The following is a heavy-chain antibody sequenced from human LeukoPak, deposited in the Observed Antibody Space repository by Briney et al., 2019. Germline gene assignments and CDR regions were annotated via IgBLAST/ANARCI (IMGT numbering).Heavy chain of an antibody. V-gene: IGHV4-30-2*01. J-gene: IGHJ4*02. CDR2: IYHSGST. Sequence: SQTLCLNCTVSGGSIISGGYYWSWIRQPPGKGLEWIGDIYHSGSTYYNPSLKSRVTISVDRSKNQFSLKLSSVTAADTAVYYCASPIPYCSGGSCYDYWGQGTLVTVSS. CDR1: GGSIISGGYY. D-gene: IGHD2-15*01. CDR3: ASPIPYCSGGSCYDY.